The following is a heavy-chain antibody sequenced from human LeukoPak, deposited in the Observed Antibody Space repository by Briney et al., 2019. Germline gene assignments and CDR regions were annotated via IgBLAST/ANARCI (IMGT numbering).Heavy chain of an antibody. V-gene: IGHV3-30*02. CDR3: AKDPGASVPGFYMDV. J-gene: IGHJ6*03. CDR2: IWSDGNNK. D-gene: IGHD2-8*02. CDR1: GFTFRNYG. Sequence: TGGSLRLSCAASGFTFRNYGMHWVRQTTGRGLEWVSFIWSDGNNKFYADSVKGRFTISRDNSKNMLYLQMDSLRPEDTVVFYCAKDPGASVPGFYMDVWGKGTTVTVSS.